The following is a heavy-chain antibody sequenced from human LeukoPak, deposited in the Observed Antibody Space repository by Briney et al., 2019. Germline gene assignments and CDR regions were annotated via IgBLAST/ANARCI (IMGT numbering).Heavy chain of an antibody. Sequence: ASVKVSCTASGYTFTGFYMHWVRQAPGQGLEWMGWIDPKSGGTNYAQKFQGRVTMTRDTSTSTVYMELSSLRSEDTAVYYCARDTAAGTDLPPETTDYWGQGTLVTVSS. CDR3: ARDTAAGTDLPPETTDY. D-gene: IGHD6-13*01. V-gene: IGHV1-2*02. CDR1: GYTFTGFY. CDR2: IDPKSGGT. J-gene: IGHJ4*02.